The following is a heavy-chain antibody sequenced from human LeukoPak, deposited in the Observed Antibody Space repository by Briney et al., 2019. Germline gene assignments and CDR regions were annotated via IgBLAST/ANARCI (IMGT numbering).Heavy chain of an antibody. D-gene: IGHD3-16*01. CDR3: AKDLVITY. Sequence: GSLRLSCATPGFTLCSYAQSRVRQAPGEGLEWVSAISGSGGSTYYADSVKGRFTISRDNSKNTLYLQMNSLRAEDTAVYYCAKDLVITYWGQGTLVTVSS. CDR2: ISGSGGST. V-gene: IGHV3-23*01. J-gene: IGHJ4*02. CDR1: GFTLCSYA.